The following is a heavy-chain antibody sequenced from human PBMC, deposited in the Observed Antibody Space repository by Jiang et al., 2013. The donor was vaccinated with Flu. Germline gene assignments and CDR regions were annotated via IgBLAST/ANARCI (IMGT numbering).Heavy chain of an antibody. V-gene: IGHV1-24*01. CDR1: GYTLTELS. D-gene: IGHD3-22*01. CDR2: FDPEDGET. J-gene: IGHJ4*02. CDR3: ATDRRITMIVVEGGFDY. Sequence: CGAEVKKPGASVKVSCKVSGYTLTELSMHWVRQAPGKGLEWMGGFDPEDGETIYAQKFQGRVTMTEDTSTDTAYMELSSLRSEDTAVYYCATDRRITMIVVEGGFDYWGQRTLVTVSS.